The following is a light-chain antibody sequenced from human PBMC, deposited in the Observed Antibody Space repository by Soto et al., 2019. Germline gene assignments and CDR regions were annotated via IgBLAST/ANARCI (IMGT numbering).Light chain of an antibody. V-gene: IGKV1-5*01. CDR2: DAS. J-gene: IGKJ4*01. CDR1: QRINRW. Sequence: DIQMTQSPSTLPASVGDSVTITRRASQRINRWLGWYQQKPVKAPNVLIYDASSLYSGVPASFSGGGSGTEVILTISSLQPGDSATYYCQQYNSYWTCGEGTNVDIK. CDR3: QQYNSYWT.